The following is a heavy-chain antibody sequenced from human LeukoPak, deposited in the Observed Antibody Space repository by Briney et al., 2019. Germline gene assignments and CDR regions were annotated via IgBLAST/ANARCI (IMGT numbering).Heavy chain of an antibody. Sequence: PSETLSLTCTVSGGSISSGSYYWSWIRQPAGKGLEWIGRIYTSGSTNYNPSLKSRVTISVDTSKNQFSLKLSSVTAADTAVYYCAREGSISDAFDIWGQGTMVTVSS. D-gene: IGHD2-2*01. CDR2: IYTSGST. CDR1: GGSISSGSYY. V-gene: IGHV4-61*02. CDR3: AREGSISDAFDI. J-gene: IGHJ3*02.